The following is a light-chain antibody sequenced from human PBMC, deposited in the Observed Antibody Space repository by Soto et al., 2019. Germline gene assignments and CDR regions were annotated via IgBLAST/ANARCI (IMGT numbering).Light chain of an antibody. CDR2: GTS. J-gene: IGKJ3*01. V-gene: IGKV3-20*01. Sequence: ETVLTQSPGSLSLSPGERATLSCRASQSVSSTYLAWYQQKPGQAPRLLIYGTSGSATGITDRFSGSGSGTDFTLTISRLEPEDFEVYYYQKYSNSPSFTFGPGTKVDIK. CDR1: QSVSSTY. CDR3: QKYSNSPSFT.